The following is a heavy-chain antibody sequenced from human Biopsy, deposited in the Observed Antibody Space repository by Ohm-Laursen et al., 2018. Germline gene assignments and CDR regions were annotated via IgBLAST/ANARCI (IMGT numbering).Heavy chain of an antibody. CDR3: SKDGGQWLGGAFDI. CDR1: GFGLYA. V-gene: IGHV3-30*01. J-gene: IGHJ3*02. Sequence: SSLRLSCSASGFGLYAMHWLRLPPGKGQEWLAVVGFDGSNKYYAESVKGQFTISRGRARDTVHLQMNSLRYEDTALYYCSKDGGQWLGGAFDIRGPGTKVSVSS. CDR2: VGFDGSNK. D-gene: IGHD6-19*01.